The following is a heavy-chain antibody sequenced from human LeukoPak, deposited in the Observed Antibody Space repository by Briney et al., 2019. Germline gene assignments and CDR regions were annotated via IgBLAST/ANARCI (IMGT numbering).Heavy chain of an antibody. CDR3: ASDSSGYYYFDC. V-gene: IGHV4-38-2*02. CDR2: ISHSGST. CDR1: GYSISRGYY. D-gene: IGHD3-22*01. Sequence: PSETLSLTCNVSGYSISRGYYWGWARQPPGKGLEWIGSISHSGSTYYNPSLKSRLTISLDMSKNQFSLKLSSVTAADTAMYYCASDSSGYYYFDCWGQGTLVTVSS. J-gene: IGHJ4*02.